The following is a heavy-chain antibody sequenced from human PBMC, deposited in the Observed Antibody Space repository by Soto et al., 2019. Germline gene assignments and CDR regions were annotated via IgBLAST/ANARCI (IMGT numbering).Heavy chain of an antibody. CDR2: IIPIFGTA. CDR1: GGTFSSYA. J-gene: IGHJ5*02. CDR3: ARGTGYSSSWYVAHWFDP. D-gene: IGHD6-13*01. Sequence: QVQLVQSGAEVKKPGSSVKVSCKASGGTFSSYAISWVRQAPGQGLEWMGGIIPIFGTANYAQKFQGRVTITADESTSTAYMELSSLRSEDTAVYYCARGTGYSSSWYVAHWFDPWGQGTLVTVSS. V-gene: IGHV1-69*01.